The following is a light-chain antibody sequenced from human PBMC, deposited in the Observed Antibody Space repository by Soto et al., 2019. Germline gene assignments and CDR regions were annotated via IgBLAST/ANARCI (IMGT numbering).Light chain of an antibody. Sequence: EIVLTQSPGTLSLSPGERATLSCRASQSISSSYLAWYQQKPGQAPRLLIYGASSMATGIPDRLSGSGAGTDFSLTISRLEPEDFAVYYCLQYGSSPYTFGQGTNLEIK. CDR1: QSISSSY. CDR2: GAS. J-gene: IGKJ2*01. CDR3: LQYGSSPYT. V-gene: IGKV3-20*01.